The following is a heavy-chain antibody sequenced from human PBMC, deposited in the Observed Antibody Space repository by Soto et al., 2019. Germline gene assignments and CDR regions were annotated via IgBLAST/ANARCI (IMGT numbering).Heavy chain of an antibody. V-gene: IGHV1-69*04. CDR3: ARDLGYSGYEYWFDP. J-gene: IGHJ5*02. CDR2: IIPILGIA. CDR1: GGTFSSYT. Sequence: ASVKVSCKASGGTFSSYTISWVRQAPGQGLEWMGRIIPILGIANYAQKFQGRVTITADKSTSTAYMELSSLRSEDTAVYYCARDLGYSGYEYWFDPWGQGTLVTVSS. D-gene: IGHD5-12*01.